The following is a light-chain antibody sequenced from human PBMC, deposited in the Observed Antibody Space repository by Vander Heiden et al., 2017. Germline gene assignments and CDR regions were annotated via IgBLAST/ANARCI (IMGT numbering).Light chain of an antibody. CDR3: QESHSTPPWT. CDR2: AAS. J-gene: IGKJ1*01. V-gene: IGKV1-39*01. CDR1: QNINTY. Sequence: DIQMTQSPSSLSASVGDRVTITCRASQNINTYLNWYQQKPGKAPKLLIYAASSLLSGVPSRFSANGSGTDFTLTISGLRPEDFATYYCQESHSTPPWTFGQRTKVEIK.